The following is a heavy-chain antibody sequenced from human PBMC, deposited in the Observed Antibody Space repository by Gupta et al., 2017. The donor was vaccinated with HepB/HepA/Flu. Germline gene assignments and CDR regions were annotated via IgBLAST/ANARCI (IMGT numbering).Heavy chain of an antibody. CDR2: IYPGDSDT. CDR3: ASLGYDFWSGYPNWEGYCQH. Sequence: EVQLVQSGAEVKKPGESLKISCKGSGYSFTSYWIGWVRQMPGKGLEWMGIIYPGDSDTRYSPSFQGQVTISADKSISTAYLQWSSLKASDTAMYYCASLGYDFWSGYPNWEGYCQHWGQGTLGTVSS. V-gene: IGHV5-51*01. CDR1: GYSFTSYW. J-gene: IGHJ1*01. D-gene: IGHD3-3*01.